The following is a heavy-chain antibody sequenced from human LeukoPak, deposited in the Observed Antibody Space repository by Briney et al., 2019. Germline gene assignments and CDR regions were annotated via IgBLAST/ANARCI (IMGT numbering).Heavy chain of an antibody. Sequence: AASVKVSCKASGYTFTGYYMHWVRQAPGQGLEWMGWINPNSGGTNYAQKFQGRVTMTRDTSISTAYMELSRLRSDDTAVYYCARQDKRSGWPTDYWGQGTLVTVSS. CDR1: GYTFTGYY. V-gene: IGHV1-2*02. CDR2: INPNSGGT. J-gene: IGHJ4*02. D-gene: IGHD6-19*01. CDR3: ARQDKRSGWPTDY.